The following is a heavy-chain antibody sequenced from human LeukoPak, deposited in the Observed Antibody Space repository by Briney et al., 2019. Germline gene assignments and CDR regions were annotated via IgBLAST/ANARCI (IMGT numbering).Heavy chain of an antibody. CDR1: GYTLTELS. CDR3: ARDPPVRGAFDI. D-gene: IGHD3-10*01. J-gene: IGHJ3*02. CDR2: FDPEDGET. Sequence: ASVKVSCKVSGYTLTELSMHWVRQAPGKGLEWMGGFDPEDGETIYAQKFQGRVTMTEDTSTDTAYMELSSLRSEDTAVYYCARDPPVRGAFDIWGQGTMVTVSS. V-gene: IGHV1-24*01.